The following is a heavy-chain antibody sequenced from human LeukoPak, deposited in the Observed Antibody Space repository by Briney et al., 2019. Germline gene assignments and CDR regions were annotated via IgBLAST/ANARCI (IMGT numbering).Heavy chain of an antibody. CDR2: ISWDGGST. V-gene: IGHV3-43*01. Sequence: GGSLRLSCAASGFTFDDYTMHWVRQAPGKGLEWVSLISWDGGSTYYADSVKGRFTISRDNSKNSLYLQMNSLRAEDTALYYCVKGIYCGGDCHIPVGIDYWGQGTLVTVSS. CDR3: VKGIYCGGDCHIPVGIDY. D-gene: IGHD2-21*02. CDR1: GFTFDDYT. J-gene: IGHJ4*02.